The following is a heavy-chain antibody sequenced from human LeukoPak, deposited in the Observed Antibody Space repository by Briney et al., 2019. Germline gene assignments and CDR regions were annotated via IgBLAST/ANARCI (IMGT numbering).Heavy chain of an antibody. CDR1: GCTFTGYY. D-gene: IGHD4-17*01. Sequence: ASVKVSCKASGCTFTGYYMHWVRQAPGQGLEWMGWINPNSGGTNYAQKFQGRVTMTRDTSISTAYMELSRLRSDDTAVYYCARVEGGYGDSTLDYWGQGTLVTVSS. V-gene: IGHV1-2*02. CDR2: INPNSGGT. J-gene: IGHJ4*02. CDR3: ARVEGGYGDSTLDY.